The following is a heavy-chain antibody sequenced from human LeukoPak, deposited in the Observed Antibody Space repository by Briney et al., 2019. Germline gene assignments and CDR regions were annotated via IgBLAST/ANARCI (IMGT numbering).Heavy chain of an antibody. J-gene: IGHJ4*02. CDR2: IYYSGST. Sequence: PSETLSLTCTVSGGSISSSSYYWGWIRQPPGKGLEWIGSIYYSGSTYYNPSLKSRDTISVDTSKNQFSLKLSSVTAADTAVYYCATRVDSSGFFDYWGQGTLVTVSS. D-gene: IGHD3-22*01. CDR3: ATRVDSSGFFDY. V-gene: IGHV4-39*07. CDR1: GGSISSSSYY.